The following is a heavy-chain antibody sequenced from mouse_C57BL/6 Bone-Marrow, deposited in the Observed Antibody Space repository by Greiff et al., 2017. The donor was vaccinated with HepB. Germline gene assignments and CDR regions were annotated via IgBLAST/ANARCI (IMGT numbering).Heavy chain of an antibody. Sequence: VQLQQSGAELARPGDSVKLSCKASGYTFTSYGISWVKQRTGQGLEWIGEIYPRSGNTYYNEKFKGKATLTADKSSSTAYMELRSLTSEDSAVYFYARRLRQDCWGQGTTLTVSS. CDR3: ARRLRQDC. CDR2: IYPRSGNT. CDR1: GYTFTSYG. D-gene: IGHD2-4*01. J-gene: IGHJ2*01. V-gene: IGHV1-81*01.